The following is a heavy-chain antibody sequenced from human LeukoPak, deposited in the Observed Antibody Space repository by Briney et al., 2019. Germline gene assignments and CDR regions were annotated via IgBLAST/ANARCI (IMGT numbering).Heavy chain of an antibody. D-gene: IGHD1-1*01. CDR2: IIPIFGTA. J-gene: IGHJ6*03. CDR3: ARANDHRRKKYYYYYYRDV. CDR1: GGTFSSYA. V-gene: IGHV1-69*01. Sequence: GASVKVSCKASGGTFSSYAISWVRQAPGQGLEWMGGIIPIFGTANYVQKFQGRVTITADESTSTAYMELSSLRSEDTAVYYCARANDHRRKKYYYYYYRDVWGKGTTVTVSS.